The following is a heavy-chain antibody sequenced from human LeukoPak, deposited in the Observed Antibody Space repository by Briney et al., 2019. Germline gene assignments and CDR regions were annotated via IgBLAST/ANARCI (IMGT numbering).Heavy chain of an antibody. D-gene: IGHD3-10*01. CDR1: GFTFSSYW. CDR2: IKQDGSEK. Sequence: GGSLRLSCAASGFTFSSYWMSWVRQAPGKGLEWVANIKQDGSEKYYVDSVKGRFTISRDNAKNSLYLQMNSLRAEDTAVYYCARDGYYYGSGRYFHPRYYYGMDVWGQGTTVTVSS. CDR3: ARDGYYYGSGRYFHPRYYYGMDV. V-gene: IGHV3-7*01. J-gene: IGHJ6*02.